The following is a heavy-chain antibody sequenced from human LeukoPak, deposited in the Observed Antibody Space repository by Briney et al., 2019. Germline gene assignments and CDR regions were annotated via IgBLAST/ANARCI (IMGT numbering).Heavy chain of an antibody. J-gene: IGHJ4*02. CDR1: GYSFSSYW. V-gene: IGHV5-51*01. D-gene: IGHD3-10*01. CDR3: ARQDGSGSYSGDY. CDR2: IYPGDSDT. Sequence: GESLKISCKASGYSFSSYWIAWVRQMPGKGLEWMGIIYPGDSDTRYSPSFQGQVTISVDKSTSNAYLQWSSLKASDTAMYYCARQDGSGSYSGDYWGQGTLVTVSS.